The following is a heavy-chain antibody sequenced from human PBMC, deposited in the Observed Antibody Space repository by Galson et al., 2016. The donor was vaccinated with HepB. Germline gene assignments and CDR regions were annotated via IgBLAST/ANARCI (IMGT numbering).Heavy chain of an antibody. Sequence: SETLSLTCTVSGGSISDYYWSWIRRPAGKGLEWIGRIYPSGSTNYNPSLKSRVTMSVDTSKNQFSLRLSSVTAADTAVYYCARGYGAKTYESFDYWGQGTLVTVSS. CDR2: IYPSGST. CDR1: GGSISDYY. D-gene: IGHD4/OR15-4a*01. V-gene: IGHV4-4*07. J-gene: IGHJ4*02. CDR3: ARGYGAKTYESFDY.